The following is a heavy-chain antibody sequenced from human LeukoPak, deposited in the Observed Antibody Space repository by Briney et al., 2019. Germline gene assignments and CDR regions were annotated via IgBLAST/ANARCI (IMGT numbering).Heavy chain of an antibody. CDR3: ARAYTSWSFDY. CDR2: MYYSGST. CDR1: GGSISSYY. V-gene: IGHV4-59*01. Sequence: SETLSLTCTVSGGSISSYYWSWIRQPPGKGLEWIGYMYYSGSTNHNPSLKSRVTISLDTPKNQFSLKLSSVTAADTAVYYCARAYTSWSFDYWGQGTLVTVSS. J-gene: IGHJ4*02. D-gene: IGHD2-2*02.